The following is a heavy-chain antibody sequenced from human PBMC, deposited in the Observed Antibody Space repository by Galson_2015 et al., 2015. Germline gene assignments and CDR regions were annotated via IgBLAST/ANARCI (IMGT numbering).Heavy chain of an antibody. Sequence: QVQLQESGPGLVKPSQTLSLTCTVSGGSISSGSYYWSWIRQPAGKGLEWIGRTYTSETTTDNPSPKSRLTISVTPSNTHFSLKRISVTAADTAVYYCARGWREWRYWGQGTLVTVSS. CDR3: ARGWREWRY. D-gene: IGHD3-3*01. V-gene: IGHV4-61*02. CDR2: TYTSETT. J-gene: IGHJ4*02. CDR1: GGSISSGSYY.